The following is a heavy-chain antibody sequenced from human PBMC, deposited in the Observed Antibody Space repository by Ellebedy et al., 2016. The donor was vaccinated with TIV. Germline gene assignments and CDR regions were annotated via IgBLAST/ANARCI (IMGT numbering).Heavy chain of an antibody. CDR2: INPSGGRT. J-gene: IGHJ6*02. D-gene: IGHD6-19*01. CDR3: AATGQWLPRGGFYYYYYGMDV. CDR1: GYTFTSYY. Sequence: AASVKVSCKASGYTFTSYYIHWVRQAPGQGLEWMGIINPSGGRTNYAQKFQGRVTMTRNTSISTAYMELSSLRSEDTAVYYCAATGQWLPRGGFYYYYYGMDVWGQGTTGTVSS. V-gene: IGHV1-46*01.